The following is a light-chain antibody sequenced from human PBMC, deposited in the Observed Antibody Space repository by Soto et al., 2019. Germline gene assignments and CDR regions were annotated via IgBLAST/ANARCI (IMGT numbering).Light chain of an antibody. CDR1: SSDVGAYDR. CDR3: SSFTGSSTGV. V-gene: IGLV2-14*01. Sequence: QSALTQPASVSGSPGQSITISCTGTSSDVGAYDRVSWSQQHPGKAPKLLIYEVNKRPSGVSDRFSGSKSGNTASLTISGLQPEDESDYYCSSFTGSSTGVFGGGTKLTVL. J-gene: IGLJ2*01. CDR2: EVN.